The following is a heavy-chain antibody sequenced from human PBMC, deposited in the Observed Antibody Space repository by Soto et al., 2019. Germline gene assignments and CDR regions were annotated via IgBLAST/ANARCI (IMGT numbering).Heavy chain of an antibody. CDR2: ISHDGSNQ. CDR3: AKETRSRAVTATRVNGMDV. D-gene: IGHD2-21*02. V-gene: IGHV3-30*18. J-gene: IGHJ6*02. CDR1: GFSFSDFG. Sequence: HPGGSLRLSCAPSGFSFSDFGMHWVRQAPGKGLEWVAAISHDGSNQYYGDSVKGRFSISRDHSNNRLYLQMNNLKVEDSAIYYCAKETRSRAVTATRVNGMDVWGQGTTVTVSS.